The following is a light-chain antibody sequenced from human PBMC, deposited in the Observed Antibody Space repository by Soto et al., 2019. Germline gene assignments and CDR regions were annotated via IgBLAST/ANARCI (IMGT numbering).Light chain of an antibody. CDR1: TGAVTSGHY. Sequence: QAVVTQEPSLTVSPGGTVTLTCGSSTGAVTSGHYPHWFQQKPGQAPRTLIYDTSIKHSWTPARFSGSLLGGKAALTLSGAQPEDEADYYCLVIYTGVGEVFGTGTKLTDL. J-gene: IGLJ1*01. CDR2: DTS. V-gene: IGLV7-46*01. CDR3: LVIYTGVGEV.